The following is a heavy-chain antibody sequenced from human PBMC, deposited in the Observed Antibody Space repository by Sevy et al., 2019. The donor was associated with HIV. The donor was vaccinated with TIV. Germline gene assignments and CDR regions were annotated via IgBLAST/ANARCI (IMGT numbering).Heavy chain of an antibody. CDR2: ISYDGSNK. J-gene: IGHJ3*02. Sequence: GGSLRLSCAASEFTFSSYGMHWVRQAPGKGLEWVAVISYDGSNKYYADSVKGRFTISRDNSKNTLYLQMNSLRAEDTAVYYCAKASLSGDAFDIWGQGTMVTVSS. V-gene: IGHV3-30*18. CDR1: EFTFSSYG. CDR3: AKASLSGDAFDI.